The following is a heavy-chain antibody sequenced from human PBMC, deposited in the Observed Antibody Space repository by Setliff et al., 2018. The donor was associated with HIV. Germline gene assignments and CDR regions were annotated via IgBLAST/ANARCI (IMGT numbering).Heavy chain of an antibody. V-gene: IGHV3-48*03. CDR2: ISSSDSTI. CDR1: GFAFSTYE. D-gene: IGHD4-17*01. Sequence: GSLRLSCAASGFAFSTYEMNWVRQAPGKGLEWVAYISSSDSTIYYADSVKGRFTIYRDNAKNSLFLQMNGLRAEDTGFYYCARLSPPDDYGDLGGVDYWGQGTLVTVSS. J-gene: IGHJ4*02. CDR3: ARLSPPDDYGDLGGVDY.